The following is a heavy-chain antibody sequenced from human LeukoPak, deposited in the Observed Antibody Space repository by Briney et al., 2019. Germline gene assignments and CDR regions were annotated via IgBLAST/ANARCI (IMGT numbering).Heavy chain of an antibody. CDR2: ISYDGSNK. D-gene: IGHD3-22*01. J-gene: IGHJ3*02. CDR1: GFTFSSYA. V-gene: IGHV3-30*01. CDR3: ARDGDYYDSSGYYAPYDASDI. Sequence: TGGSLRLSCAASGFTFSSYAMHWVRQAPGKGLEWVAVISYDGSNKYYADSVKGRFTISRDNSKNTLYLQMNSLRAEDTAVYYCARDGDYYDSSGYYAPYDASDIWGQGTMVTVSS.